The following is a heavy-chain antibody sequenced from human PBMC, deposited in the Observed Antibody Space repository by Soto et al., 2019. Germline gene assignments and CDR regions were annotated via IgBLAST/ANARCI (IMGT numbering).Heavy chain of an antibody. D-gene: IGHD3-16*01. J-gene: IGHJ4*02. CDR2: MNPNSGNT. CDR1: GYTFTSYD. CDR3: ARLKPDYAVA. Sequence: QVQLVQSGAEVKKPGASVKVSCKASGYTFTSYDINWVRLATGQGLEWMGWMNPNSGNTAYAQKFQGRGTMTRNTAISTAYMELSSLRSEATAVYYCARLKPDYAVAGGQGTLVTVSS. V-gene: IGHV1-8*01.